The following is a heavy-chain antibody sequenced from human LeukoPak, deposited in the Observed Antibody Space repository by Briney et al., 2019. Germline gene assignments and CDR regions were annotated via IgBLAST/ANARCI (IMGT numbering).Heavy chain of an antibody. V-gene: IGHV1-18*01. CDR2: ISAYNGNT. CDR3: ARGRGYCSGGSCYDDY. Sequence: ASVKVSCKSSGYTFTSYGISWVRPAPGQGLEWMGWISAYNGNTNYAQKLQGRVTMTTDTSTSTAYMELRSLRSDDTAVYYCARGRGYCSGGSCYDDYWGQGTLVTVSS. CDR1: GYTFTSYG. J-gene: IGHJ4*02. D-gene: IGHD2-15*01.